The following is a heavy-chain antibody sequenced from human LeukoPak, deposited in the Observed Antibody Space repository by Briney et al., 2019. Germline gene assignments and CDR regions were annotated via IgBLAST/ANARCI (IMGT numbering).Heavy chain of an antibody. CDR3: ARGGIAALVDY. J-gene: IGHJ4*02. V-gene: IGHV4-34*01. Sequence: SETLSLTCAVYGGSFSDYYWSWIRQPPGKGLEWIGEITHSGTTRYNPSLQSRINMSVDTSKNQFSLNLRYVTAADTAVYYCARGGIAALVDYWGQGTLVTVSS. CDR1: GGSFSDYY. D-gene: IGHD6-13*01. CDR2: ITHSGTT.